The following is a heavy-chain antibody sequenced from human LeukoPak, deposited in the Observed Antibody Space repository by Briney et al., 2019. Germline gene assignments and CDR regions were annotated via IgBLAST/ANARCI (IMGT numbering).Heavy chain of an antibody. CDR1: GGSFSGYY. Sequence: PSETLSLTCAVYGGSFSGYYWSWIRQPPGKGLEWIGEINHSGSTNYNPSLKSRVTISVDTSKNQSSLKLSSVTAADTAVYYCAASTAPLDYWGQGTLVTVSS. V-gene: IGHV4-34*01. J-gene: IGHJ4*02. CDR3: AASTAPLDY. CDR2: INHSGST. D-gene: IGHD6-6*01.